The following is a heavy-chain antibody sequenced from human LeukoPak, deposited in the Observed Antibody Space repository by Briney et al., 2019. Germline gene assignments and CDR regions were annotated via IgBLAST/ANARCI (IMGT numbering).Heavy chain of an antibody. CDR2: ISGSGGST. CDR3: AKTLDRYCSSTSCYTLLDY. CDR1: GFTFSSYA. Sequence: GGSLRLSCAASGFTFSSYAMSWVRQAPGKGLEWVSAISGSGGSTYYADSVKGRFTISRDNSKNTLYLQMNSLRAEDTAVYYCAKTLDRYCSSTSCYTLLDYWGQGTLVTVSS. D-gene: IGHD2-2*02. V-gene: IGHV3-23*01. J-gene: IGHJ4*02.